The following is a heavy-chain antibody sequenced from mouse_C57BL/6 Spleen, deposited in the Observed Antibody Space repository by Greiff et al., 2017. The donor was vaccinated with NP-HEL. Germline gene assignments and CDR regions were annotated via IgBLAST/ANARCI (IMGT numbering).Heavy chain of an antibody. Sequence: VQLKESGAELVKPGASVKLSCTASGFNITDYYMHWVKQRTEQGLEWIGRIDPEDGETKYAPKFKGKATITADTSSNTAYLQLSSLTSEDTAVYYCALRQLRPVYFDYWGKGTTLTVSS. D-gene: IGHD3-2*02. CDR3: ALRQLRPVYFDY. V-gene: IGHV14-2*01. J-gene: IGHJ2*01. CDR2: IDPEDGET. CDR1: GFNITDYY.